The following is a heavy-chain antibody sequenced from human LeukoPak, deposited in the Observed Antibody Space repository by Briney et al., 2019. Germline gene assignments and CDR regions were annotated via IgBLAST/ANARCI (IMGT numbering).Heavy chain of an antibody. J-gene: IGHJ6*02. CDR1: GFTFSNYG. V-gene: IGHV3-30*03. CDR2: ISYDGSNK. CDR3: ASLNWNDVWNYYYGMDV. Sequence: PGGSLRLSCAASGFTFSNYGMHWVRQAPGKGLEWVAVISYDGSNKYYADSVKGRFTISRDNSKNTLYLQMNSLRAGDTAVYYCASLNWNDVWNYYYGMDVWGQGTTVTVSS. D-gene: IGHD1-20*01.